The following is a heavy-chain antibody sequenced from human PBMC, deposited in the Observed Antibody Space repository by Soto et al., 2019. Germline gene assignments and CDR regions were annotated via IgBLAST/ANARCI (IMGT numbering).Heavy chain of an antibody. V-gene: IGHV1-69*13. D-gene: IGHD6-19*01. Sequence: ASVKVSCKASRGTFSSYAISWVRQAPGQGLEWMGGIIPIFGTANYAQKFQGRVTITADESTSTAYMELSSLRSEDTAVYYCARAELWDQPKDTAVAGTDYYYGMDVWGQGTTVTVSS. CDR1: RGTFSSYA. J-gene: IGHJ6*02. CDR3: ARAELWDQPKDTAVAGTDYYYGMDV. CDR2: IIPIFGTA.